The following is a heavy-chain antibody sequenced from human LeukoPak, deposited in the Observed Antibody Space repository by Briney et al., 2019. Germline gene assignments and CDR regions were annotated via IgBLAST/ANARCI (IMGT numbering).Heavy chain of an antibody. Sequence: GGSLRLSCAASGFTFDDYAMHWVRQAPGKGLEWVSGISWNSGSIGYADAVKGRFTISRDNAKNSLYLQMNSLRAEDTALYYCAKGVVAPYYYYYMDVWGKGTTVTVSS. D-gene: IGHD2-15*01. CDR1: GFTFDDYA. J-gene: IGHJ6*03. CDR3: AKGVVAPYYYYYMDV. CDR2: ISWNSGSI. V-gene: IGHV3-9*01.